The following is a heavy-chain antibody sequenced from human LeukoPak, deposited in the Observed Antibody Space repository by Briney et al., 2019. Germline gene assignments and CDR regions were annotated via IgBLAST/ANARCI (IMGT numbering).Heavy chain of an antibody. CDR1: GFTFSSYW. CDR3: ARAGGSDSSGYYQGAFDM. Sequence: GGSLRLSCAASGFTFSSYWMHWVRQAPGKGLVWVSHINSDGSSISYADSVKGRFTISRDNAKNTLYLQMNSLRAEDTAVYYCARAGGSDSSGYYQGAFDMWRQGTMVTVSS. D-gene: IGHD3-22*01. J-gene: IGHJ3*02. V-gene: IGHV3-74*01. CDR2: INSDGSSI.